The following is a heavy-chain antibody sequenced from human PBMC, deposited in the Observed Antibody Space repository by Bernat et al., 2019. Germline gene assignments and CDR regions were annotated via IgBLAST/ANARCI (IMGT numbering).Heavy chain of an antibody. Sequence: EVQLLESGGGLVQPGGSLRLSCAASGFTFRSNAMSWVRQAPGKGLECVSYISSSGGTTEYADSVKGRFTVSRDNSKNTLYVQMNSLRAEDTAVDYCAKGNGDSSTFDYWGQGTLGNVSS. D-gene: IGHD2-21*02. CDR3: AKGNGDSSTFDY. CDR1: GFTFRSNA. V-gene: IGHV3-23*01. CDR2: ISSSGGTT. J-gene: IGHJ4*02.